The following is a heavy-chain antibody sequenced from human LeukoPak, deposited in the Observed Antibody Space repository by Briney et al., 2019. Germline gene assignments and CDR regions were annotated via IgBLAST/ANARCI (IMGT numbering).Heavy chain of an antibody. D-gene: IGHD1-1*01. CDR3: AKDVGRLERNPDY. V-gene: IGHV3-23*01. CDR1: GFTFSSYA. CDR2: ISGSGGST. Sequence: GGSLRLSCAASGFTFSSYAMSWVRQAPGKGLEWVSAISGSGGSTYYADSVKGRFTISRDNSKNTLYLQMNSLRAEDTALYHCAKDVGRLERNPDYWGQGTLVTVST. J-gene: IGHJ4*02.